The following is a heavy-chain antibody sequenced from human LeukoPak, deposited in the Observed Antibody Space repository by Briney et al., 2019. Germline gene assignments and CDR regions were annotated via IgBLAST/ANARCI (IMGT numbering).Heavy chain of an antibody. CDR1: GFTFSSYS. CDR3: ARGLVYYYDSSGYPY. D-gene: IGHD3-22*01. V-gene: IGHV3-21*01. Sequence: GGSLRLSCAASGFTFSSYSMNWVRQAPGKGLEWVSSISSSSSYIYYADSVKGRFTISRDNAKNSLYLQMNSLRAEDTAVYYRARGLVYYYDSSGYPYWGQGTLVTVSS. CDR2: ISSSSSYI. J-gene: IGHJ4*02.